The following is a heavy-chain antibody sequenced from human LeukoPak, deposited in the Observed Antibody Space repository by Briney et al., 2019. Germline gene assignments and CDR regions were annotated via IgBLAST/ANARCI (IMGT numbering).Heavy chain of an antibody. CDR3: AKGGAYSGSYPMDY. CDR1: GFTFSSYA. Sequence: GGSLRLSCAASGFTFSSYALSWVRQAPGKGLEWVSGISGSGGSTYYADSVKGRFTISRDNSKNTLYLQMNSLRAEDTAVYYCAKGGAYSGSYPMDYWGQGTLVTVSS. V-gene: IGHV3-23*01. D-gene: IGHD1-26*01. J-gene: IGHJ4*02. CDR2: ISGSGGST.